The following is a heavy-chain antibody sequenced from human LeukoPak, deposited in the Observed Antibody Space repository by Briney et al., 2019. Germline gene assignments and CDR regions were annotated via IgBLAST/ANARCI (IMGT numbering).Heavy chain of an antibody. J-gene: IGHJ6*03. CDR2: ISAYNGNT. CDR1: GYTFTSYG. CDR3: ARDTYYYDSSGYYLYYYYYYMDV. D-gene: IGHD3-22*01. Sequence: ASVKVSCKASGYTFTSYGISWVRQAPGQGLEWMGWISAYNGNTNYAQKLQGRVTMTTDTSTSTAYMELRSLRSDDTAVYYCARDTYYYDSSGYYLYYYYYYMDVWGKGTTVTISS. V-gene: IGHV1-18*01.